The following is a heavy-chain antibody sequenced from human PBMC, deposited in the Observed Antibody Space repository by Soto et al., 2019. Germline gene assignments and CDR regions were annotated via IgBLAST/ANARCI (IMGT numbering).Heavy chain of an antibody. CDR3: ARVHLTGNWFDP. J-gene: IGHJ5*02. CDR1: GGSISSYY. CDR2: IYYSGST. Sequence: SETLSLTCTVSGGSISSYYWSWIRQPPGKGLEWIGYIYYSGSTNYNPSLKSRVTISVDTSKNQFSLKLSSVTAADTAVYYCARVHLTGNWFDPWRKGTLVTVSS. V-gene: IGHV4-59*01. D-gene: IGHD7-27*01.